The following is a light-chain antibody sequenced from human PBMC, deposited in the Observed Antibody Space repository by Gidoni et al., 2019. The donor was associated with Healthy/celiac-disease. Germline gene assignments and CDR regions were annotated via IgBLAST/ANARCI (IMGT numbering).Light chain of an antibody. V-gene: IGKV3-11*01. J-gene: IGKJ1*01. CDR2: DAS. CDR3: QQRSNWPRT. CDR1: QSVSSY. Sequence: EIVLTQSPATLSLSPGERANLSCRASQSVSSYLAWYQQKPGQAPRLLIDDASNRATGIPARFSGSGSGTDFTLTISSLEPEDFAVYYCQQRSNWPRTFGQGTKVEIK.